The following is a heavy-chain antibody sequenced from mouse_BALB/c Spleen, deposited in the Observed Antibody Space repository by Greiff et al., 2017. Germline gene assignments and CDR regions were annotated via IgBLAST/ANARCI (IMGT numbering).Heavy chain of an antibody. V-gene: IGHV5-17*02. CDR1: GFTFSSFG. J-gene: IGHJ2*01. CDR3: ARQLGNYFDY. CDR2: ISSGSSTI. D-gene: IGHD4-1*02. Sequence: EVKLMESGGGLVQPGGSRKLSCAASGFTFSSFGMHWVRQAPEKGLEWVAYISSGSSTIYYADTVKGRFTISRDNPKNTLFLQMTSLRSEDTAMYYCARQLGNYFDYWGQGTTLTVSS.